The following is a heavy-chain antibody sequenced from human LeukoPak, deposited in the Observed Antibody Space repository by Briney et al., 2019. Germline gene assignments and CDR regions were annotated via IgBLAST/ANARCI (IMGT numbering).Heavy chain of an antibody. J-gene: IGHJ5*02. D-gene: IGHD6-13*01. V-gene: IGHV1-18*01. Sequence: PGASVKVSCKASGYTFTSYGISWVRQAPGQGLEWMGWISAYNGNTNYAQNLQGRVTMTTDTSTSTAYMKLRSLRSDDTAVYYCARGRSSSWSRYNWFDPWGQGTLVTVSS. CDR3: ARGRSSSWSRYNWFDP. CDR2: ISAYNGNT. CDR1: GYTFTSYG.